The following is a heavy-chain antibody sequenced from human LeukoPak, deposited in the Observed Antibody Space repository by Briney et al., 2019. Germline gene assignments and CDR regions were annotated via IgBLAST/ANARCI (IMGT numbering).Heavy chain of an antibody. CDR1: GFTFNDYY. CDR3: ATDGAGFDT. Sequence: GGSLRLSCAASGFTFNDYYMSWVRQAPGTGLEWLSYINIGGTNTHYADSVKGRFTISRDNAKKTLYLEMNNLRAEDTAVYYCATDGAGFDTWGQGVLVTVSS. J-gene: IGHJ5*02. CDR2: INIGGTNT. V-gene: IGHV3-11*01.